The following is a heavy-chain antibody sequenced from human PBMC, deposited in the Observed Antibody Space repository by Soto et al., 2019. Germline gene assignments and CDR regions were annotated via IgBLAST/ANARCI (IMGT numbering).Heavy chain of an antibody. CDR1: GFIFSSFA. V-gene: IGHV3-23*01. CDR2: ISGSDGST. D-gene: IGHD2-8*01. J-gene: IGHJ4*02. Sequence: GFIFSSFAMSWVRQAPGKGLEWVSTISGSDGSTYYADSVQGRFTISRDNSKNTLSLQMNSLRAEDTAVYYCAKYHYCTNGVCYTAGLYYWGQGTLVTVSS. CDR3: AKYHYCTNGVCYTAGLYY.